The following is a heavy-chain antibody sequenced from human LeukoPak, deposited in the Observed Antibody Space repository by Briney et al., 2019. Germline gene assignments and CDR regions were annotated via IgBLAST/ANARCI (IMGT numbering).Heavy chain of an antibody. CDR2: INPNSGGT. D-gene: IGHD2-15*01. V-gene: IGHV1-2*02. Sequence: ASVKVSCKASGYTFTGYYMHWVRQAPGQGLEWMGWINPNSGGTNYAQKFQGRVTMTRDTSISTAYMELSRLRSDDTAVYYCAREYIVVRNWFDPWGQGTLVTVSS. J-gene: IGHJ5*02. CDR1: GYTFTGYY. CDR3: AREYIVVRNWFDP.